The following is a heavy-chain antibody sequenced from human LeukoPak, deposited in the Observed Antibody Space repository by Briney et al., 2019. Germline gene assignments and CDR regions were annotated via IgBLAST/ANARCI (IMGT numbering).Heavy chain of an antibody. CDR3: AGGLKNPGYN. CDR1: GGSFSGYY. D-gene: IGHD6-13*01. CDR2: INHSGST. V-gene: IGHV4-34*01. Sequence: SETLSLTCAVYGGSFSGYYWSWIRQPPGKGLEWIGEINHSGSTNYNPSLKSRVTISVDTSKNQFSLKLSSVTAADTAVYYCAGGLKNPGYNWGQGTLVTVSS. J-gene: IGHJ4*02.